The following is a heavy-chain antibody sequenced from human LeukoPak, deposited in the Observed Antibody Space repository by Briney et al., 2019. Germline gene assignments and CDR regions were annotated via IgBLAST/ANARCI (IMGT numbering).Heavy chain of an antibody. CDR2: IYHSGST. CDR1: GYSISSGYY. V-gene: IGHV4-38-2*01. J-gene: IGHJ4*02. Sequence: SETLSLTCAVSGYSISSGYYWGWIRQPPGKGLEWIGSIYHSGSTYYNPSLKSRVTISVDTSKNQFSLKLSSVTAADTAVHYCARQWELRLEFDYWGQGTLVTVSS. CDR3: ARQWELRLEFDY. D-gene: IGHD1-26*01.